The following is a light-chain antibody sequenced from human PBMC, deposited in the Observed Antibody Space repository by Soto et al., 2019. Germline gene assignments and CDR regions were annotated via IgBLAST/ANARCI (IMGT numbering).Light chain of an antibody. V-gene: IGLV2-8*01. CDR3: SSYAGSLYI. CDR2: EVS. J-gene: IGLJ1*01. Sequence: QSALTQPPSASGSPGQXXTISCTGTSSDVGDYNYVSWYQQHPGKAPKLMIYEVSKRPSGVPDRFSGSKSGNTASLTVSGLQAEDEADYYCSSYAGSLYIFGTGTKLTVL. CDR1: SSDVGDYNY.